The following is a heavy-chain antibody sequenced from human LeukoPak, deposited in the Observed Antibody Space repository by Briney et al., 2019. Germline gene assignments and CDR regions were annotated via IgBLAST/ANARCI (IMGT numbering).Heavy chain of an antibody. J-gene: IGHJ5*02. D-gene: IGHD6-19*01. CDR2: IYPGDSDT. CDR3: VRTSGWYSSWFDP. CDR1: GYTFTRYW. V-gene: IGHV5-51*01. Sequence: GESLKISCKGSGYTFTRYWIGWVRQMPGKSLEWMGIIYPGDSDTRYSPSLQGQVTISADKSITTAYMQWSSLKASDTAIYYCVRTSGWYSSWFDPWGQGTLVTVSS.